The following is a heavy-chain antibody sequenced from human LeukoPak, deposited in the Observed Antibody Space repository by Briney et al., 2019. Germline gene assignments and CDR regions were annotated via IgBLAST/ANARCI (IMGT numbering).Heavy chain of an antibody. Sequence: GGSMRLSCAASEFMLTNYAMHWVRQAPGKGLEWVAVISYHGTSKYYADSVKGRFTISRDISRNTLYLQMDSLRAEDTAVYYCARAGPNDHRFDYWGQGTLVTVSS. CDR2: ISYHGTSK. CDR1: EFMLTNYA. D-gene: IGHD1-1*01. J-gene: IGHJ4*02. V-gene: IGHV3-30-3*01. CDR3: ARAGPNDHRFDY.